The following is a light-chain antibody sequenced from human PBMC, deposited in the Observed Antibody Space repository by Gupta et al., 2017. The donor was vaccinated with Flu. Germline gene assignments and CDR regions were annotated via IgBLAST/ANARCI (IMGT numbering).Light chain of an antibody. CDR2: EVT. CDR1: STDVVGYNS. CDR3: ASCKRNPTPYV. V-gene: IGLV2-14*01. J-gene: IGLJ1*01. Sequence: QSALTQPASVSGSPGQSITISCSGTSTDVVGYNSVSWFQQPPGEAPKLLIYEVTNRPSGVSGRFSGSKSGNTASLTISGLQAEDEADYYCASCKRNPTPYVFGTGTKVTVI.